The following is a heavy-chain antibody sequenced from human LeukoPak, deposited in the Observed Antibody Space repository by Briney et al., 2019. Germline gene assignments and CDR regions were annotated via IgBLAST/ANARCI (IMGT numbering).Heavy chain of an antibody. CDR1: GFTFSSYA. Sequence: PGGSLRLSCAASGFTFSSYAMSWVRQAPGKGLEWVSAISGSGGSTYYADSVKGRFTSSRDNSKNTLYLQMNSLRAEDTAVYYCARSPPPLYGSGIYYFDYWGQGTLVTVSS. J-gene: IGHJ4*02. CDR3: ARSPPPLYGSGIYYFDY. D-gene: IGHD3-10*01. V-gene: IGHV3-23*01. CDR2: ISGSGGST.